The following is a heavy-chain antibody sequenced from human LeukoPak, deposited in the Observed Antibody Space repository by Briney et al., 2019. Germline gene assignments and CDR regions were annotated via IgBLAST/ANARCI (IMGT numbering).Heavy chain of an antibody. D-gene: IGHD6-19*01. CDR1: GLTFSSNW. CDR2: INSDGSST. Sequence: GGSLRLSCAASGLTFSSNWMHWVRQAPGKGLVWVSRINSDGSSTSYADSVKGRFTISRDNAKNTLYLQMNSLRAEDTAVYYCAKEPASSGWFDPWGQGTLVAVSS. J-gene: IGHJ5*02. CDR3: AKEPASSGWFDP. V-gene: IGHV3-74*01.